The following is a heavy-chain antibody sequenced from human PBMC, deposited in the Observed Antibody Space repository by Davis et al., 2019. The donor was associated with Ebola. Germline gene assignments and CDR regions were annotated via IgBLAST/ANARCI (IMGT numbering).Heavy chain of an antibody. CDR1: GGSISTNNYY. J-gene: IGHJ4*02. CDR2: IYFTGSF. D-gene: IGHD1-26*01. V-gene: IGHV4-39*01. Sequence: SETLSLTCIVSGGSISTNNYYWGWIRQPPGKGLEWIGSIYFTGSFYYNPSLKSRVTISVDTSKNQFSLKLNSITAADTAVYYCARHVGGGSDFGYWGQGVLVTVSS. CDR3: ARHVGGGSDFGY.